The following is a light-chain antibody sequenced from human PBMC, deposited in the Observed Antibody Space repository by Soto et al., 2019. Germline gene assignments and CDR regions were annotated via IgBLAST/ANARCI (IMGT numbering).Light chain of an antibody. CDR1: SSDIGAYDY. Sequence: QSALTQPASLCGSPGQSITISCTGSSSDIGAYDYVSWFQQHPGKAPKLMISEVNNRPSGVSNRFSGSKSGNTASLTISGLQAEDEADYYCSSYTSSSFYVFGTGSKFTVL. CDR3: SSYTSSSFYV. J-gene: IGLJ1*01. V-gene: IGLV2-14*01. CDR2: EVN.